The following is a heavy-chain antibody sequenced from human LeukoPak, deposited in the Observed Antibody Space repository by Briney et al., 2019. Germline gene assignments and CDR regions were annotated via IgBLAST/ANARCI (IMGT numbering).Heavy chain of an antibody. CDR3: ARGHLSSTRNYYLDF. V-gene: IGHV4-39*07. CDR1: GGSISTNSYY. D-gene: IGHD1/OR15-1a*01. Sequence: PSETLSLTCTVSGGSISTNSYYWGWIRQTPGKGLEWVGSIYYTGITYHNPSLKSRVSISVDTSKNRFSLKPSAVTAADTAVYSCARGHLSSTRNYYLDFWGQGTLVTVSS. CDR2: IYYTGIT. J-gene: IGHJ4*02.